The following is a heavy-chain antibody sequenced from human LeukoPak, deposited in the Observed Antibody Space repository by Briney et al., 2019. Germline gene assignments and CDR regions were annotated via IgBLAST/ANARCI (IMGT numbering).Heavy chain of an antibody. CDR2: IYYSGST. V-gene: IGHV4-39*01. CDR3: ARMSSGKTYYYYYMDV. D-gene: IGHD6-19*01. CDR1: GGSIGSSSYY. J-gene: IGHJ6*03. Sequence: SETLSLTCTVSGGSIGSSSYYWGWVRQPPGKGLEWIGSIYYSGSTYYNPSLKSRVTISVDTSKNQFSLKLSSVTAADTAVYYCARMSSGKTYYYYYMDVWGKGTTVTVSS.